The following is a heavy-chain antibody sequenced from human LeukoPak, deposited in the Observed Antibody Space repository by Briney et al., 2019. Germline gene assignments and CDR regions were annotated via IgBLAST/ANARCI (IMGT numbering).Heavy chain of an antibody. Sequence: ASVKVSCKASGYTFTSYDINWVRQATGQGLEWMGWMNPNSGNTGYAQKFQGRVTMTRNTSMITAYMELSSLRSEDTAVYYCARGRRSYCSGGSCFAYWGQGTLVTVSS. D-gene: IGHD2-15*01. CDR3: ARGRRSYCSGGSCFAY. J-gene: IGHJ4*02. V-gene: IGHV1-8*01. CDR1: GYTFTSYD. CDR2: MNPNSGNT.